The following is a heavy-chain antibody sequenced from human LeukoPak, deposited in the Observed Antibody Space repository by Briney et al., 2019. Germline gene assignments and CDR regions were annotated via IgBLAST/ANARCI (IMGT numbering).Heavy chain of an antibody. V-gene: IGHV4-59*01. CDR1: GGSISSYY. J-gene: IGHJ5*02. CDR2: IFYSGST. CDR3: ARDGSSWYRDISWFDP. Sequence: SETLSLTCTVSGGSISSYYWSWIRQPPGKGLEWIGYIFYSGSTNCNPSLKSRVTISVDTSKNQFSLKLSSVTAADTAVYYCARDGSSWYRDISWFDPWGQGTLVTVSS. D-gene: IGHD6-13*01.